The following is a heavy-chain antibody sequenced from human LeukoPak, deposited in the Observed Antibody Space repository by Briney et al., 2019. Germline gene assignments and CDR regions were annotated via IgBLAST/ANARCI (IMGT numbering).Heavy chain of an antibody. V-gene: IGHV3-43*02. CDR1: GFVFHDYA. D-gene: IGHD6-13*01. CDR2: ISGDGGST. J-gene: IGHJ2*01. CDR3: AREGESSGWYDY. Sequence: GGSVGLLRAAPGFVFHDYAIHWVGQAPGKGLEWVSLISGDGGSTFYADSVKDRFTISRDNSKNSLYLQMNSLRSDDTALYYCAREGESSGWYDYWGRGNGVSVSS.